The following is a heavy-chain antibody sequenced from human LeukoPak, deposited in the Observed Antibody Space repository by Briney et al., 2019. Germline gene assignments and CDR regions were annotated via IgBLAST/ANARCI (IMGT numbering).Heavy chain of an antibody. CDR1: GGSFSGYY. D-gene: IGHD3-9*01. Sequence: SETLSLTCAVYGGSFSGYYWSWIRQPPGKGLEWIGEINHSGSTNYNPSLKSRVTISVDTSKNQFSLKLSSVTAADTAVYYCARHIQVTFRVSRLGWFDAWGQGTLVTVSS. CDR2: INHSGST. J-gene: IGHJ5*02. CDR3: ARHIQVTFRVSRLGWFDA. V-gene: IGHV4-34*01.